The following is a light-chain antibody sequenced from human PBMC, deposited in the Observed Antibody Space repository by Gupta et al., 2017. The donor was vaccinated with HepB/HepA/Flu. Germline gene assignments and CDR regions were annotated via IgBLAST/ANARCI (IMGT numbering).Light chain of an antibody. V-gene: IGKV3-15*01. CDR2: GAS. CDR3: HQYNNWPPWT. J-gene: IGKJ1*01. Sequence: ETVMTQSPATLSVSPGERVTLSCRASQSVGTNLAWYQQKPGQAPRLLINGASTRATGIPARFSGSGSGTDFTLSISSLQSEDFAVYYCHQYNNWPPWTFGQGTKVE. CDR1: QSVGTN.